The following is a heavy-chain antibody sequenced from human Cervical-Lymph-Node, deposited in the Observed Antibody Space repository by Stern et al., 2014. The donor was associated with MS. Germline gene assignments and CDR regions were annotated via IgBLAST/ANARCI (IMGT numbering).Heavy chain of an antibody. CDR1: GYTFTDHY. D-gene: IGHD3-9*01. CDR2: INPRGGSP. Sequence: VQLVQSGAEVKKPGASVGVSCKASGYTFTDHYIHWVRQAPGQGLEWMGVINPRGGSPTNAKEFQGRATMTRDTYTSTDYMEPSSLRSEDTAVYYCARGPGYSYYLDYWGQGTLVTVAS. V-gene: IGHV1-46*01. CDR3: ARGPGYSYYLDY. J-gene: IGHJ4*02.